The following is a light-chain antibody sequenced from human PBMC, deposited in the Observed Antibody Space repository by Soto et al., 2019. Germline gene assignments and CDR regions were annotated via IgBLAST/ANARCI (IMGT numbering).Light chain of an antibody. V-gene: IGKV1-39*01. CDR2: AAS. J-gene: IGKJ1*01. CDR3: YPSYTSWWT. CDR1: QSISTH. Sequence: DIQMTQSPSSLSASVGDRVSITCRASQSISTHLSWYQQKPGKAPKLLIYAASSLQSWFPSRFTGSGSVTDFTLTISSLQPDDVATYYCYPSYTSWWTFCQGTKVEIK.